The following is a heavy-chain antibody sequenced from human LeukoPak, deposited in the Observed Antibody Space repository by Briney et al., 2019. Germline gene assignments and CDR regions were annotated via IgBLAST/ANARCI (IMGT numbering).Heavy chain of an antibody. Sequence: ASVKVSCKASGYTFTSYYMHWVRQAPGQGLEWMGIINPSGGSTSYAQKFQGRVTMTEDTSTDTAYMELSSLRSEDTAVYYCATKVGQPPLTMDVWGKGTTVTVSS. D-gene: IGHD1-1*01. V-gene: IGHV1-46*01. CDR2: INPSGGST. CDR3: ATKVGQPPLTMDV. CDR1: GYTFTSYY. J-gene: IGHJ6*03.